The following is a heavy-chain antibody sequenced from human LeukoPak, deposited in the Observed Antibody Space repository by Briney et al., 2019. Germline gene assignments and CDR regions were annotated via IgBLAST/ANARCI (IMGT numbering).Heavy chain of an antibody. D-gene: IGHD3-3*01. V-gene: IGHV3-11*04. Sequence: GGSLRLSCAASGFTFSDYYMSWIRQAPGKGLEWVSYISSSSSTIYYADSVKGRFTISRDNAKNSLYLQMNSLRPEDTAVYYCAGHFGAWHYFDYWGQGTLVTVSS. CDR2: ISSSSSTI. CDR3: AGHFGAWHYFDY. J-gene: IGHJ4*02. CDR1: GFTFSDYY.